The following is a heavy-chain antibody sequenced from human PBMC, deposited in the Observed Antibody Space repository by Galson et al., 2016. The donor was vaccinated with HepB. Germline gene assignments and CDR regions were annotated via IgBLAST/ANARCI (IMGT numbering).Heavy chain of an antibody. Sequence: QSGAEVKKPGESLKISYKGSGYSFTSYWIGWVRQMPGKGLEWMGRIDPRDSYTNYSPSFQGHVTISADKSVSTAYLQWSSLTASDTAIYYCARHLWGSDSFDVWGQGAMLSVSS. D-gene: IGHD3-22*01. V-gene: IGHV5-10-1*01. J-gene: IGHJ3*01. CDR3: ARHLWGSDSFDV. CDR1: GYSFTSYW. CDR2: IDPRDSYT.